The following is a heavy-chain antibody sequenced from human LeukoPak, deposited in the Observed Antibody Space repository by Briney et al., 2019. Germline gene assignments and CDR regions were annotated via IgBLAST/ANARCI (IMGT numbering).Heavy chain of an antibody. Sequence: GGSLRLSCAASGFTFSSYAMSWVRQAPGKGLEWVSAMSGSGGSTYYADSVKGRFTISRDNSKNTLYLQMNSLRAEDTALYYCAKGSDTIAAAGTLGHWGQGTLVTVSS. V-gene: IGHV3-23*01. D-gene: IGHD6-13*01. CDR1: GFTFSSYA. CDR3: AKGSDTIAAAGTLGH. J-gene: IGHJ4*02. CDR2: MSGSGGST.